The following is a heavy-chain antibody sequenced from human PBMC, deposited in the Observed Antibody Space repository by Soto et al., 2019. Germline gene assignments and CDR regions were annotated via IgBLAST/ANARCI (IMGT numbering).Heavy chain of an antibody. CDR3: AKDASRSGCYTDFDY. CDR1: GFTFSSYA. V-gene: IGHV3-23*01. CDR2: IPGRGSNT. D-gene: IGHD6-19*01. J-gene: IGHJ4*02. Sequence: EVQLLESGGGLVQPGGSLRLSCEVSGFTFSSYAMSWVRQAPGKGLEWVSAIPGRGSNTYYADSVKGRFTISRDNSXXTLYLLMNSLRAEDTAVYYCAKDASRSGCYTDFDYWGQGTLVTVSS.